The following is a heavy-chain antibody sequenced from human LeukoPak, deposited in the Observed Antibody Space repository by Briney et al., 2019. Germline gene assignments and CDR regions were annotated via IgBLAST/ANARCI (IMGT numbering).Heavy chain of an antibody. J-gene: IGHJ4*02. CDR2: ISASGSNT. CDR1: GFTFSRSA. Sequence: PGGSLRLSCAASGFTFSRSAMSWIRQAPGKGLEWVSGISASGSNTYYADSVKGRFTISRDNSKNILYLQMFRLRDEDMALYYCAKAGQRAGTDFDSWGQGTLVTVSA. CDR3: AKAGQRAGTDFDS. V-gene: IGHV3-23*01. D-gene: IGHD1-1*01.